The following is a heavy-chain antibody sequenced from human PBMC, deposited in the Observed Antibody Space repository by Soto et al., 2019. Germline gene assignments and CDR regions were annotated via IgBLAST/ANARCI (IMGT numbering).Heavy chain of an antibody. Sequence: EVQLVESGGGLVQPGRSLRLSCAASGFTFDDYAMHWVRQAPGKGLEWVSGISWNSGSIGYADSVKGRFTISRDNANNSLYLQINSLRAEDTALYYCANDTAAAAFDYWGQGTLVTVSS. D-gene: IGHD2-2*01. CDR2: ISWNSGSI. V-gene: IGHV3-9*01. CDR1: GFTFDDYA. CDR3: ANDTAAAAFDY. J-gene: IGHJ4*02.